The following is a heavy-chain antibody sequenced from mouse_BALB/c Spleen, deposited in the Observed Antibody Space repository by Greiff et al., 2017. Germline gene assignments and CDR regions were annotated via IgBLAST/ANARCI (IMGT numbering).Heavy chain of an antibody. V-gene: IGHV1-4*01. D-gene: IGHD2-4*01. CDR3: ARTGYDYDYYYAMDY. CDR2: INPSSGYT. J-gene: IGHJ4*01. Sequence: VQLQQSGAELARPGASVKMSCKASGYTFTSYTMHWVKQRPGQGLEWIGYINPSSGYTNYNQKFKDKATLTADKSSSTAYMQLSSLTSEDSAVYYCARTGYDYDYYYAMDYWGQGTSVTVSS. CDR1: GYTFTSYT.